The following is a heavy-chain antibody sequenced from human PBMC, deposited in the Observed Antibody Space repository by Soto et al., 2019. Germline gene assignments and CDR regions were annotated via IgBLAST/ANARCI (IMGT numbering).Heavy chain of an antibody. CDR1: GFTFSSYA. CDR3: AYSSTPFDS. J-gene: IGHJ4*02. CDR2: MSGSGGST. V-gene: IGHV3-23*01. Sequence: EVQLLESGGGLVQPGGSLRLSCAASGFTFSSYAMSWVRQAPGKGLEWVSAMSGSGGSTYYADSVKARFTISRDNSTNTRYLQMNSLRAEDTAVYYCAYSSTPFDSGGQGTLVTVSS. D-gene: IGHD6-13*01.